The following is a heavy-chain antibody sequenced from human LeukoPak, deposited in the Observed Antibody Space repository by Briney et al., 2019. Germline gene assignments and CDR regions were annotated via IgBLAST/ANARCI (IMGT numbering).Heavy chain of an antibody. J-gene: IGHJ5*02. CDR1: GFTFSNYN. Sequence: GGSLRLSCAASGFTFSNYNMNWVRQAPGKGLVWVSRINSDGSSTSYADSVKGRFTISRDNAKNTLYLQMNSLRAEDTAVYYCARDGSSWSNWLDPWGQGTLVTVSS. CDR2: INSDGSST. D-gene: IGHD6-13*01. V-gene: IGHV3-74*01. CDR3: ARDGSSWSNWLDP.